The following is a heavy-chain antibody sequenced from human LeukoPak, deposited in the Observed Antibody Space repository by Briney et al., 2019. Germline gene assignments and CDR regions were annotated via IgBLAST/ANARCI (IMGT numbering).Heavy chain of an antibody. CDR3: ARFIVGAVTRYFDL. CDR1: GFTFSDYY. J-gene: IGHJ2*01. V-gene: IGHV3-11*01. D-gene: IGHD1-26*01. Sequence: GGSLRLSCAASGFTFSDYYMSWIRQAPGKGLEWVSYISSSGSTIYYADSVEGRFTISRDNAKNSLYLQMNSLRAEDTAVYYCARFIVGAVTRYFDLWGRGTLVTVSS. CDR2: ISSSGSTI.